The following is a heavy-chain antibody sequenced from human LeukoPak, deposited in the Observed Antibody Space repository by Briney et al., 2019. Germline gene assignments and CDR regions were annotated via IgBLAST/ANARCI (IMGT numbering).Heavy chain of an antibody. CDR3: AKLGAYSSSWYGFFDY. D-gene: IGHD6-13*01. CDR2: TYPGESET. Sequence: GESLKISCKGSGYSFTSYWIGWVRQMPGKGLEWMGITYPGESETRYSPSVQGQVTISADKPITTAYLQWSSLKASDTAMYYCAKLGAYSSSWYGFFDYWGQGTLVAVSS. J-gene: IGHJ4*02. V-gene: IGHV5-51*01. CDR1: GYSFTSYW.